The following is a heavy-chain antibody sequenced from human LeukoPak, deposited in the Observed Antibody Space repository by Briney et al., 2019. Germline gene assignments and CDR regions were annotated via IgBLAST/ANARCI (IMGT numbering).Heavy chain of an antibody. V-gene: IGHV3-53*01. Sequence: GGSLRLSCAASGFTVSNKYMTWVRQAPGKGLEWVSLIYSDGRTYYADSVKGRFTISRDNAKNSLYLQMNSLRAEDTAVYYCARDQYYYGSGSYYNSYNWFDPWGQGTLVTVSS. CDR1: GFTVSNKY. J-gene: IGHJ5*02. CDR3: ARDQYYYGSGSYYNSYNWFDP. D-gene: IGHD3-10*01. CDR2: IYSDGRT.